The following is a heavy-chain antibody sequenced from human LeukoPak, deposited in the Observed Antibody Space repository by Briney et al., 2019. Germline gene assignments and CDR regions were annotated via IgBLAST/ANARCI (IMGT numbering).Heavy chain of an antibody. CDR3: SRSDGASDFDY. CDR1: GDSVSSNRAS. Sequence: QTLSLTCAISGDSVSSNRASWTWIRQSPSRGLEWLGRTYYRSKWYNDYAVSLKSRISINPDTSKNQFSLQPNSVTPEDTAVYYCSRSDGASDFDYWGQGTLVTVSS. CDR2: TYYRSKWYN. D-gene: IGHD5-24*01. V-gene: IGHV6-1*01. J-gene: IGHJ4*02.